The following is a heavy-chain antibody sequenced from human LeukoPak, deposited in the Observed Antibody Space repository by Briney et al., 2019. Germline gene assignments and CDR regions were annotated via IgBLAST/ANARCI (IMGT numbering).Heavy chain of an antibody. CDR3: ANDPALLWFGELGNAFDI. J-gene: IGHJ3*02. D-gene: IGHD3-10*01. Sequence: GGSLRLSCAASGFTFSSYGMHWVRQAPGKGLEWVAVISYDGSNKYYADSVKGRFTISRDNSKNTLYLQMNSLRAEDTAVYYCANDPALLWFGELGNAFDIWGQGTMVTVSS. V-gene: IGHV3-30*18. CDR2: ISYDGSNK. CDR1: GFTFSSYG.